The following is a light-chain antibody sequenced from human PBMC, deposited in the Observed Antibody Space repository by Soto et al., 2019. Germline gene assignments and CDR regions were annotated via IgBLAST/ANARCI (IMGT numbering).Light chain of an antibody. J-gene: IGLJ3*02. V-gene: IGLV2-14*01. Sequence: QSALTQPASVSGSPGQSITISCTGTSSDVGGYNYVSWYQQHPGKAPKLMIYEVSNRPSGVSNRFSGSKSGNTASLTISGLQAEDEADYYCSSYTSSSTLEVFGGGNKVTVL. CDR2: EVS. CDR3: SSYTSSSTLEV. CDR1: SSDVGGYNY.